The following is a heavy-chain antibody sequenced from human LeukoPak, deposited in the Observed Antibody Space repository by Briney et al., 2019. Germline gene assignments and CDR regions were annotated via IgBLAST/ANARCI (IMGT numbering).Heavy chain of an antibody. CDR1: GFTFDDYA. V-gene: IGHV3-23*01. CDR3: ARDSGSRNFDY. Sequence: GGSLRLSCAASGFTFDDYAMHWVRQAPGKGLEWVSAISGSGGSTYYADSVKGRFTISRDNSKNTLYLQMNSLRAEDTAVYYCARDSGSRNFDYWGQGTLVTVSS. J-gene: IGHJ4*02. CDR2: ISGSGGST. D-gene: IGHD1-26*01.